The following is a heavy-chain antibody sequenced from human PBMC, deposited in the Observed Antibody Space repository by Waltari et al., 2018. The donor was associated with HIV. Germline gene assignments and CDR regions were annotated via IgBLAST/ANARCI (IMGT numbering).Heavy chain of an antibody. CDR3: ARGLRNDVLTDHSHWFDP. J-gene: IGHJ5*02. V-gene: IGHV4-34*02. D-gene: IGHD3-9*01. CDR1: GGSFSGSY. Sequence: QVQLQQWGAGLLKPSETLSLTCAVYGGSFSGSYWTWIRQSPGKGLEWIGEVSHGGSTNYNPSLKSRVTMSVDTSKNQFSLRLRSVTAADAAIYYCARGLRNDVLTDHSHWFDPWGQGTLVTVSS. CDR2: VSHGGST.